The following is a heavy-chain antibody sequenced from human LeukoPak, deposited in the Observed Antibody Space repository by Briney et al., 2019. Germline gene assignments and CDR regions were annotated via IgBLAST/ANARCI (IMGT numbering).Heavy chain of an antibody. CDR3: ARQEYDWNDGTSLDQFDY. Sequence: PSETLSLTCTVSGGSISSGDYYWSWIRQPPGKGLEWIGYIYYSGSTYYSPSLQSRLTISVDTSKNQFSLKLSSVTAADTAVYYCARQEYDWNDGTSLDQFDYWGQGTLVTVSS. V-gene: IGHV4-30-4*08. CDR2: IYYSGST. J-gene: IGHJ4*02. CDR1: GGSISSGDYY. D-gene: IGHD1-1*01.